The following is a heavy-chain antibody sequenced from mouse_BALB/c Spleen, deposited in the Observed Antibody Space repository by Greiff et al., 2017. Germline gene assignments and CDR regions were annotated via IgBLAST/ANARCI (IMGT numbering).Heavy chain of an antibody. J-gene: IGHJ2*01. CDR1: GFTFSNYW. V-gene: IGHV6-6*02. CDR3: TRGRLQREFDY. CDR2: IRLKSNNYAT. D-gene: IGHD1-1*01. Sequence: EVKVEESGGGLVQPGGSMKLSCVASGFTFSNYWMNWVRQSPEKGLEWVAEIRLKSNNYATHYAESVKGRFTISRDDSKSSVYLQMNNLRAEDTGIYYCTRGRLQREFDYWGQGTTLTVSS.